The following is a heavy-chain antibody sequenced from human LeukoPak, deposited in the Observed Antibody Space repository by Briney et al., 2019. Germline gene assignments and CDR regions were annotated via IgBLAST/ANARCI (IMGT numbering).Heavy chain of an antibody. CDR2: IYYSGST. D-gene: IGHD3-9*01. CDR1: GGSISSSSYY. V-gene: IGHV4-39*07. Sequence: SETLSLTCTVSGGSISSSSYYWGWNRQPPGKGLEWIGSIYYSGSTYYNPSLKSRVTISVDTSKNQFSLKLSSVTAADTAVYYCAREGLLRYFDFWGQGTLVTVSS. J-gene: IGHJ4*02. CDR3: AREGLLRYFDF.